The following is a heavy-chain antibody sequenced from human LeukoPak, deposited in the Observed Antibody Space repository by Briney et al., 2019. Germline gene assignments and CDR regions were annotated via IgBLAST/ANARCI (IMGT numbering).Heavy chain of an antibody. V-gene: IGHV4-38-2*02. CDR2: IYHSGST. CDR1: GYSISSGYY. CDR3: ARGDSSGSNCFDA. J-gene: IGHJ5*02. D-gene: IGHD3-22*01. Sequence: SETLSLTCTVSGYSISSGYYWGWIRQPPGKGLEWIGSIYHSGSTYYNPSLKSRVTISVDTSKNQFSLKLSSVTAADTAVYYCARGDSSGSNCFDAWGQGTLVTVSS.